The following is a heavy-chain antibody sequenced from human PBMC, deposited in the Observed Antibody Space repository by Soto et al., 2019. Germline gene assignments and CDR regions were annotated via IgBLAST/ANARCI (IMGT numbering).Heavy chain of an antibody. CDR2: ISSSSSTI. CDR3: AKPIVVVMGAFDI. D-gene: IGHD3-22*01. Sequence: GGSLRLSCAASGFTFSSYSMNWVRQAPGKGLEWVSYISSSSSTIYYADSVKGRFTISRDNSKNTLYLQMNSLRAEDTAVYYCAKPIVVVMGAFDIWGQGTMVTVSS. J-gene: IGHJ3*02. CDR1: GFTFSSYS. V-gene: IGHV3-48*01.